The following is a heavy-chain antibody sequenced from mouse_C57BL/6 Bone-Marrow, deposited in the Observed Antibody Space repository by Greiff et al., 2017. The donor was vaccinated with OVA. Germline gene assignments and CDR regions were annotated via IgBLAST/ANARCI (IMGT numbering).Heavy chain of an antibody. CDR1: GFTFSDYG. CDR2: ISNLANSI. V-gene: IGHV5-15*01. Sequence: EVPVVESGGGLVQPGGSLKLSCAASGFTFSDYGMAWVRQAPRKGPEWVAFISNLANSIYYADTVTGRFTISRENAKNTLYLERSSLRSEDTAMYYGARWRLREGFADWGQGTLVTVAA. J-gene: IGHJ3*01. D-gene: IGHD2-4*01. CDR3: ARWRLREGFAD.